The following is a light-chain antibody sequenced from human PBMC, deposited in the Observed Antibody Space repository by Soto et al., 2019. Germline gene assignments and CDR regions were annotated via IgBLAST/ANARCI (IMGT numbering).Light chain of an antibody. J-gene: IGKJ2*01. Sequence: EVVLTQSPVTRSLSPGERATLSCRASQTVSNNYLAWYQQKPGQAPRLLIFGSSDRATGIPDRFSGSGSGTDFTLTISRLEPEDFAVYYCQQYGSSPPYTFGQGTKLEIK. CDR1: QTVSNNY. CDR2: GSS. CDR3: QQYGSSPPYT. V-gene: IGKV3-20*01.